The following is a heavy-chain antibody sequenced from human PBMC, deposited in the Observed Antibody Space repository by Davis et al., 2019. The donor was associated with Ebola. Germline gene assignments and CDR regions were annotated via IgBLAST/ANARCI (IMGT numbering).Heavy chain of an antibody. CDR1: GYTFTSYD. J-gene: IGHJ4*02. CDR2: MNPNSGNT. D-gene: IGHD6-19*01. V-gene: IGHV1-8*01. Sequence: ASVKVSCKASGYTFTSYDINWVRQATGQGLEWMGWMNPNSGNTGYAQKFRGRVTMTRNTSISTAYMELSSLRSEDTAVYYCARESSSGWYFDYWGQGTLVTVSS. CDR3: ARESSSGWYFDY.